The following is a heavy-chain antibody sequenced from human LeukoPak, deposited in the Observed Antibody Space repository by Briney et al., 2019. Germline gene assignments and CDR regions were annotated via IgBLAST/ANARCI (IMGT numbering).Heavy chain of an antibody. CDR1: GYSFTSFW. J-gene: IGHJ4*02. CDR2: IDPSDSYT. CDR3: ARESGYDSDY. D-gene: IGHD5-12*01. Sequence: ESLKISCKGSGYSFTSFWITWVRQLPGKGLEWMGKIDPSDSYTNYSPSFQGHVTISADKSISTAYLQWSSLKASDTAMYYCARESGYDSDYWGQGTLVTVSS. V-gene: IGHV5-10-1*01.